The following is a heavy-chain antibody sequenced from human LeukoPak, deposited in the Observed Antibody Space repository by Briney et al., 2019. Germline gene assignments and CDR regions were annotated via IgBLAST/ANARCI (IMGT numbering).Heavy chain of an antibody. CDR3: AKDHDYGDYLGYYYYYYMDV. D-gene: IGHD4-17*01. V-gene: IGHV3-30*02. CDR1: RFTFSNYG. CDR2: IPFDGSKE. J-gene: IGHJ6*03. Sequence: GGSLRLSCAASRFTFSNYGMHWVRQAPGKGLEWVAYIPFDGSKEYYADSVKGRFTIFRDNSRNTLYLLMNSLRPEDTAVYYCAKDHDYGDYLGYYYYYYMDVWGKGTTVTVSS.